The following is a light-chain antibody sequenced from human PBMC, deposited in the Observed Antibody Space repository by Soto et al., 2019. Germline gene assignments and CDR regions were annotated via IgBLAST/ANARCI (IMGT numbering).Light chain of an antibody. J-gene: IGKJ4*01. CDR1: QTVYNY. Sequence: EIVLTQSPATLSLSPGERATLSCRASQTVYNYLAWYQQRPGQAPRLLIYDASNRATGVPARFSGSGSGTDFTLTISRLEPDDLAIYFCQQRYDWPLTFGGGSRIEMK. CDR3: QQRYDWPLT. V-gene: IGKV3-11*01. CDR2: DAS.